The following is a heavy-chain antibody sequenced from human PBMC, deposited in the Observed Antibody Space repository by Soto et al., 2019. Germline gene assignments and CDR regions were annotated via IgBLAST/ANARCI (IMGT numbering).Heavy chain of an antibody. CDR1: GFTFSNYG. Sequence: GSLRLSCAASGFTFSNYGMHWVRQAPGKGLEWVAVISYDGSNKYYAVSVKGRFTISRDNSKNALYLQMNSLTAEDTAAYYCASGKYSYDSSGYYTFEYYFDYWGQGTLVTVSS. CDR2: ISYDGSNK. D-gene: IGHD3-22*01. CDR3: ASGKYSYDSSGYYTFEYYFDY. V-gene: IGHV3-30*03. J-gene: IGHJ4*02.